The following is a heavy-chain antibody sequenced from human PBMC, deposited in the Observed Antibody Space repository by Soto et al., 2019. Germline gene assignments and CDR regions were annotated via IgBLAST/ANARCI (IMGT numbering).Heavy chain of an antibody. CDR3: ASCSFILRRYYYGMDV. Sequence: QVQLVQSGAEVKKPGSSVQVSCKASGGTFSSYAISWVRQAPGQGLEWMGGIIPIFGTANYAQEFQGRVTITADESTSTAYMELSSLRSEGTAVYYCASCSFILRRYYYGMDVWGQGTTVTVSS. D-gene: IGHD1-26*01. CDR2: IIPIFGTA. J-gene: IGHJ6*02. CDR1: GGTFSSYA. V-gene: IGHV1-69*01.